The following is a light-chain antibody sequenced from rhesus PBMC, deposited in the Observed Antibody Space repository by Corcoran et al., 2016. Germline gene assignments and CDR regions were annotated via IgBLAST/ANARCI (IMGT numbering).Light chain of an antibody. V-gene: IGKV3-40*03. J-gene: IGKJ1*01. CDR3: QQYNDLLPT. Sequence: EIVMTQSPATLSLSPGETATLSCRASESVGSYLAWYQQKPGQAPKLLVHSAYFRATGIPDSFSGSGFRTEFTRTIRSLEPEDVGVYHCQQYNDLLPTFGQGTKVEIK. CDR2: SAY. CDR1: ESVGSY.